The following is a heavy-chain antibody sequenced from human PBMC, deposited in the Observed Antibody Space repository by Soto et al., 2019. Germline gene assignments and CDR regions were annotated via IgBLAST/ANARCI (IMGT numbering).Heavy chain of an antibody. Sequence: EVQLVESGGDLVQPGGSLRLSCVASGFTFTSDWMSWVRQAPGKGLEWVANIQPDGSGKFYVDSVKGRFTISRDNAKNSLYLPMNSLRAEDPAVYYCARTIPLWGQGTPVTVSS. D-gene: IGHD3-9*01. J-gene: IGHJ4*02. CDR1: GFTFTSDW. CDR2: IQPDGSGK. CDR3: ARTIPL. V-gene: IGHV3-7*01.